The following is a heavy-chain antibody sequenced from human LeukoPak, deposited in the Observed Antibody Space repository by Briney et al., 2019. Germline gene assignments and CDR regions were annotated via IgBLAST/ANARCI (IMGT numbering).Heavy chain of an antibody. CDR3: ARGNGELLFSIDY. Sequence: SETLSLTCTVSGGSISSYYWSWIRQPPGKGLEWIGYIYYSGSTNYNPSLKSRVTISVDTSKNQFSLKLSSVTAADTAVYYCARGNGELLFSIDYWGQGTLVTVSS. D-gene: IGHD3-10*01. V-gene: IGHV4-59*01. CDR2: IYYSGST. J-gene: IGHJ4*02. CDR1: GGSISSYY.